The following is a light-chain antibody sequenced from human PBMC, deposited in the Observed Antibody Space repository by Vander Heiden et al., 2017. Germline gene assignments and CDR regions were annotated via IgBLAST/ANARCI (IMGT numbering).Light chain of an antibody. Sequence: DIQLTQSPSSLSASVGDRVSITCRASRDISNSLAWFQQKPGKAPKSLIYAASTLQSGVPSRFSGSGSGTDFTLTNSSLQPADFATYYCQHDHTSPITFGQGTRLEIK. CDR1: RDISNS. CDR2: AAS. CDR3: QHDHTSPIT. V-gene: IGKV1-16*01. J-gene: IGKJ5*01.